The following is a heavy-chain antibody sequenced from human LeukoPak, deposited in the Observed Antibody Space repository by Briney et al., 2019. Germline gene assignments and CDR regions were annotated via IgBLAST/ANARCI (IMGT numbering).Heavy chain of an antibody. CDR1: GFPFNTYA. J-gene: IGHJ3*01. D-gene: IGHD3-10*01. V-gene: IGHV3-23*01. CDR2: TSYSGATT. CDR3: AKSRFRDSHIGPPDV. Sequence: GVSLRLSCAASGFPFNTYAMSWVRQAPGKGLEWVPATSYSGATTYYAESVKGRFTISRDNSQNTLYLLMNSLRAEDTAVYYCAKSRFRDSHIGPPDVWGQGTMVTVSS.